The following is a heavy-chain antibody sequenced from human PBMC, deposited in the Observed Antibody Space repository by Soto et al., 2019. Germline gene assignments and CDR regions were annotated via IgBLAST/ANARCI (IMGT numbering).Heavy chain of an antibody. J-gene: IGHJ4*02. Sequence: QVQLAQDGPEVKKPGASVKVSCKASGYTFTSYGISWVRQAPGQGLEWMGWISAYNGNTNYAQKLQGRVTMTTDTSTITAYRELRSLRSDDTAVYYCVVAAQPYYFDYWGQGTLVTVSS. CDR3: VVAAQPYYFDY. V-gene: IGHV1-18*01. CDR2: ISAYNGNT. CDR1: GYTFTSYG. D-gene: IGHD2-15*01.